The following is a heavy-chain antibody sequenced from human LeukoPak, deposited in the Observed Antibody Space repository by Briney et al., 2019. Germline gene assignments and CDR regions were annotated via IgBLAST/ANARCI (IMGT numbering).Heavy chain of an antibody. CDR2: INSDGSST. Sequence: GGSLRLSCAASGFTFSSYWMHWVRQAPGKGLVWVSRINSDGSSTSYADSVKGRFTISRDNAKNTLYLQMNSLRAEDTAVYYCARGKKNDYVWGSYRYKLDYWGQGTLVTVSS. D-gene: IGHD3-16*02. J-gene: IGHJ4*02. CDR3: ARGKKNDYVWGSYRYKLDY. CDR1: GFTFSSYW. V-gene: IGHV3-74*01.